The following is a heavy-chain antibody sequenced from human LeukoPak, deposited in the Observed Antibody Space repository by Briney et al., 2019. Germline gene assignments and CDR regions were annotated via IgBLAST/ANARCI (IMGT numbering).Heavy chain of an antibody. J-gene: IGHJ4*02. Sequence: HPGGSLRLSCAASGFTFSTYGVNWVRQAPGKGLEWVSYISSSSTIYYADSVKGRFTISRDNAKNSLYLQMNSLRDEDTAVYYCPPSMVTRYYFDYWGQGTLVTVSS. CDR1: GFTFSTYG. D-gene: IGHD5-18*01. CDR3: PPSMVTRYYFDY. CDR2: ISSSSTI. V-gene: IGHV3-48*02.